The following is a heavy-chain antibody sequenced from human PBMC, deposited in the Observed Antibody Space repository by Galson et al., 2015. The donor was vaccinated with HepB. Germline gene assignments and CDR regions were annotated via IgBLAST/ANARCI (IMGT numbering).Heavy chain of an antibody. J-gene: IGHJ3*02. D-gene: IGHD2-2*01. V-gene: IGHV3-21*01. CDR2: ISSSSSYI. CDR1: GFTFSSYS. CDR3: ARVDDCSSTSCIPGAFDI. Sequence: SLRLSCAASGFTFSSYSMNWVRQAPGKGLEWVSSISSSSSYIYYADSVKGRFTISRDNAKNSLYLQMNSLRAEDTAVYCCARVDDCSSTSCIPGAFDIWGQGTMVTVSS.